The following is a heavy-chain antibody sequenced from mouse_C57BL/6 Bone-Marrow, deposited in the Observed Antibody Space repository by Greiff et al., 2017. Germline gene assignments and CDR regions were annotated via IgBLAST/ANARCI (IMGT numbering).Heavy chain of an antibody. CDR2: INPGSGGT. D-gene: IGHD1-2*01. CDR1: GYAFTNYL. CDR3: ARWGGITAHFDY. J-gene: IGHJ2*01. V-gene: IGHV1-54*01. Sequence: VQVVESGAELVRPGTSVKVSCKASGYAFTNYLIEWVKQRPGQGLEWIGVINPGSGGTNYNEKFKGKATLTADKSSSTAYMQLSSLTSEDSAVYFCARWGGITAHFDYWGQGTTLTVSS.